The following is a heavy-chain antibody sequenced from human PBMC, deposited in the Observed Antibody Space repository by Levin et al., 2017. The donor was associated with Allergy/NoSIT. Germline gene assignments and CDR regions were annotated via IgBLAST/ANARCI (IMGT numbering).Heavy chain of an antibody. CDR3: AREFLHSGYYDL. CDR2: VSYDGSYT. Sequence: SCTASGFTFSNYGLHWVRRAPGKGLEWLTVVSYDGSYTYYGDSVKGRFTSSRDNSKDTLYLEMDSLRVEDTAMYYCAREFLHSGYYDLWGQGTLLTVSS. D-gene: IGHD3-22*01. J-gene: IGHJ5*02. CDR1: GFTFSNYG. V-gene: IGHV3-30*03.